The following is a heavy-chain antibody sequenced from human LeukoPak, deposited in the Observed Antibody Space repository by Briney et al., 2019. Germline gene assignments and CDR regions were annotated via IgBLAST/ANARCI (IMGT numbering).Heavy chain of an antibody. Sequence: PSETLSLTCTVSGGSISSGDYYWSWIRQPPGKGLEWIGYIYYSGSTYYNPSLKSRVTMSVDTSKSQFSLKLSSVTAADTAVYYCARARRYSSEYYFDYWGQGTLVTVSS. CDR2: IYYSGST. CDR1: GGSISSGDYY. J-gene: IGHJ4*02. CDR3: ARARRYSSEYYFDY. D-gene: IGHD6-19*01. V-gene: IGHV4-30-4*01.